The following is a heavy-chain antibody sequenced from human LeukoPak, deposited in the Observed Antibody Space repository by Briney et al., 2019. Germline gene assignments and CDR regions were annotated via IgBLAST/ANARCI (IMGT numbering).Heavy chain of an antibody. Sequence: SGGSLRLSCAASGFTVTNNYMTWVRQAPGEGLEWVSLIYSGGGTYYVDSVKGRFTISRDTSKNTLHLQMNSLRAEDTAVYYCARGFSGSYGAFDVWGQGTMVTVSS. CDR3: ARGFSGSYGAFDV. CDR2: IYSGGGT. CDR1: GFTVTNNY. D-gene: IGHD1-26*01. V-gene: IGHV3-66*01. J-gene: IGHJ3*01.